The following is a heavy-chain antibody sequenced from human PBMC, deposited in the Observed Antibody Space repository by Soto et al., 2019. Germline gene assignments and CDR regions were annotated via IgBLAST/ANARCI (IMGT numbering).Heavy chain of an antibody. CDR3: ARVNEYNEY. D-gene: IGHD1-1*01. J-gene: IGHJ4*02. V-gene: IGHV3-74*01. CDR1: GFTFSSYC. CDR2: MCPDGMYM. Sequence: PGGSLKLSCVSSGFTFSSYCMHWASQAPGKGPEWFSRMCPDGMYMRPADYVKGRFSISRDNAKNTLYLQMNSLRVEDTAVYYCARVNEYNEYWGQGP.